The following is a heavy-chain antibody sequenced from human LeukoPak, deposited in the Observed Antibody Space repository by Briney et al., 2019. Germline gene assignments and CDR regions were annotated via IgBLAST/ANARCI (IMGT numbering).Heavy chain of an antibody. Sequence: GGSLRLSCVVSGFTFSSYSMNWVRQAPGKGLEWVSYISSSGTTIYYADSVKGRFTISRDNSKNTMYLQMNSLRAEDTAVYYCAKDLWFGELYGMDVWGQGTTVTVSS. V-gene: IGHV3-48*01. CDR1: GFTFSSYS. J-gene: IGHJ6*02. D-gene: IGHD3-10*01. CDR3: AKDLWFGELYGMDV. CDR2: ISSSGTTI.